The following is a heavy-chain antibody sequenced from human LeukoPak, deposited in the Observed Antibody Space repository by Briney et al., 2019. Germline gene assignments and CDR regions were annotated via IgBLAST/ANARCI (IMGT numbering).Heavy chain of an antibody. Sequence: SETLSLNGTVSGVSITSSSYYWGWIRQPPGRELEWSGSIYYRGGTYYNASLKSRVTISVDTSKNLFSLWLSSVTAADTAVYYCAREHYETSGYSAFDIWGQGTMVTVSS. CDR1: GVSITSSSYY. CDR2: IYYRGGT. CDR3: AREHYETSGYSAFDI. V-gene: IGHV4-39*07. J-gene: IGHJ3*02. D-gene: IGHD3-22*01.